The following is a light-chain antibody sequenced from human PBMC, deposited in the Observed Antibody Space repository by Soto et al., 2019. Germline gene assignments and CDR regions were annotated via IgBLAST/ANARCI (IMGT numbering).Light chain of an antibody. Sequence: QSVLTQPPSASGTPGQRVTISCSGSSSNIRSNYVYWYQQLPGTAPKLLIFSNDQRPSGVPDRFSGSKSGTSASLAISGLRSEDEADYYCAAWDDSLSVVFGGGTKLTV. V-gene: IGLV1-47*02. CDR1: SSNIRSNY. J-gene: IGLJ2*01. CDR3: AAWDDSLSVV. CDR2: SND.